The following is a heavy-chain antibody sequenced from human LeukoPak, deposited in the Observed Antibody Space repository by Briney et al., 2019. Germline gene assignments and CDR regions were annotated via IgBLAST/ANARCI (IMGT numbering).Heavy chain of an antibody. CDR3: ARAQRELLRPDY. CDR2: INPNSGGT. J-gene: IGHJ4*02. Sequence: ASVKVSCKASGGTFSSYAISRVRQAPGQGLEWMGWINPNSGGTNYAQKFQGRVTMTRDTSISTAYMELSRLRSDDTAVYYCARAQRELLRPDYWGQGTLVTVSS. CDR1: GGTFSSYA. V-gene: IGHV1-2*02. D-gene: IGHD1-26*01.